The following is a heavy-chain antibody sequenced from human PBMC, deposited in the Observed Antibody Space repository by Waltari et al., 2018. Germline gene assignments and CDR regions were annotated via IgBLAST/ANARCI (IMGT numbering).Heavy chain of an antibody. D-gene: IGHD6-6*01. CDR3: AHSGARARGDYFQH. Sequence: QITLKESGPTLVKPTQTLTLTCTFSGFSLSTTGVGVGWIRQPPGKALEWLALIYWDDDKLYSQSLKSRLTITKDTSKNQVVLTMTNMDPVDTATYYCAHSGARARGDYFQHWGQGTLVTVSS. J-gene: IGHJ4*02. CDR2: IYWDDDK. V-gene: IGHV2-5*02. CDR1: GFSLSTTGVG.